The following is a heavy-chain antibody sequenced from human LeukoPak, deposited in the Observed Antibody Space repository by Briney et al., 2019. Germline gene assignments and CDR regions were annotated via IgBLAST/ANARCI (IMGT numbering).Heavy chain of an antibody. V-gene: IGHV3-66*01. Sequence: GSLRLSCAASGFTVSSINMGWVRQAPGKGLGWVSVIYSGGATYHPASVKARFIISRALSKNTLLLQMHGMSAEDTAVYYCSEITVANFDSWGQGTLGTVSS. D-gene: IGHD6-19*01. CDR2: IYSGGAT. J-gene: IGHJ4*02. CDR1: GFTVSSIN. CDR3: SEITVANFDS.